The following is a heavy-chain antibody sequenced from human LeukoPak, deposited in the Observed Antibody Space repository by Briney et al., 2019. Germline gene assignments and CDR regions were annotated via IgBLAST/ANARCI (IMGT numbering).Heavy chain of an antibody. D-gene: IGHD6-6*01. J-gene: IGHJ6*02. CDR2: IIPIFGTA. V-gene: IGHV1-69*13. Sequence: ASVKVSCKASGGTFSSYAISWVRQAPGQGLEWMGGIIPIFGTANYAQKFQGRVTITADESTSTAYMELSSLRSEDTAVYYCASSGGIAARPGYYYYGMDVWGQGTTVTVSS. CDR3: ASSGGIAARPGYYYYGMDV. CDR1: GGTFSSYA.